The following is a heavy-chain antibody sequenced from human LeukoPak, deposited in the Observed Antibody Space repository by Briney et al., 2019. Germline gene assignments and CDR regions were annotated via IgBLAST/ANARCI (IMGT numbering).Heavy chain of an antibody. CDR3: ARAFPICTNGVCYAFDI. Sequence: SETLSLTCAVSGYSISSGYYWGWIRQPPGKGLEWIGTIYHAGSTYYNPSLKSRVTISMDTSKNHFSLKLSSVIASDTAVYYCARAFPICTNGVCYAFDIWGQGTMVTVSS. CDR2: IYHAGST. CDR1: GYSISSGYY. J-gene: IGHJ3*02. D-gene: IGHD2-8*01. V-gene: IGHV4-38-2*01.